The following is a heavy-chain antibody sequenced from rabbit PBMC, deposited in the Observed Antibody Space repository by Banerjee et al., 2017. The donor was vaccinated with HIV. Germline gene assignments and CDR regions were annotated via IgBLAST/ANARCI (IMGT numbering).Heavy chain of an antibody. J-gene: IGHJ4*01. V-gene: IGHV1S40*01. CDR1: GFDFSGNG. D-gene: IGHD6-1*01. CDR2: IGTSSGMT. CDR3: ARAPYDGYVNAFDL. Sequence: QSLEESGGGLVQPEGSLTLTCKASGFDFSGNGMHWVRQAPGKGLEWIASIGTSSGMTYYASWVNGRFSISKTSSTTVTLQMTSLTAADTATYFCARAPYDGYVNAFDLWGPGTLVTVS.